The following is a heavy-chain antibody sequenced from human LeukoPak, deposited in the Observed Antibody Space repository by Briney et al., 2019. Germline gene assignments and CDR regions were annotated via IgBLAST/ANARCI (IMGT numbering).Heavy chain of an antibody. D-gene: IGHD3-22*01. J-gene: IGHJ4*02. CDR2: IKSRTDGGTT. CDR1: SVTFSNAW. Sequence: GGSLRLSCAASSVTFSNAWMNWVRQAPGKGLEWVGRIKSRTDGGTTDYTAPVKGRFTISRDDSKNTLYLQMNGLKTEDTAVYYCTTRGYYDSSGYLNDYWGQGTLVTVSS. CDR3: TTRGYYDSSGYLNDY. V-gene: IGHV3-15*07.